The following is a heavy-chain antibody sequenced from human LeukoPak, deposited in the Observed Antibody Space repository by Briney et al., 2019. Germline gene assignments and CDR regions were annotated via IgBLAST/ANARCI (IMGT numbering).Heavy chain of an antibody. CDR1: GFTFSSYN. D-gene: IGHD3-22*01. CDR2: ISSGSSYI. V-gene: IGHV3-21*01. CDR3: ARSYDSSGRDY. Sequence: PGGSLRLSCAASGFTFSSYNMNWVRQAPGKGLEWVSYISSGSSYIYYADSVKDRFTISRDNAKNSLYLQMNSLRAEDTAVYFCARSYDSSGRDYWGQGTLVTVSS. J-gene: IGHJ4*02.